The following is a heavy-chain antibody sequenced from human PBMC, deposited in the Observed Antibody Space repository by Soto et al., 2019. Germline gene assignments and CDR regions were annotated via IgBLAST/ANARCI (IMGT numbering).Heavy chain of an antibody. D-gene: IGHD4-17*01. CDR1: GYTFTSYA. J-gene: IGHJ4*02. CDR3: ARDPLYGDYDY. Sequence: ASVKVSCKASGYTFTSYAMHWVRQAPGQRLEWMGWINTGNGNTKYSQKFQGRVTITRDTSASTAYMELSSLRSEDTAVYYCARDPLYGDYDYWGQGTLVTVSS. V-gene: IGHV1-3*04. CDR2: INTGNGNT.